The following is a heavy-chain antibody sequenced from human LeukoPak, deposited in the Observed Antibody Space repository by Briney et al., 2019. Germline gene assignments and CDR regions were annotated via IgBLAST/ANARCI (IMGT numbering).Heavy chain of an antibody. CDR1: GYSFTDHY. D-gene: IGHD3-3*01. Sequence: GESLKISCKGSGYSFTDHYMHWVRQAPGQGLEWMGWINPNSGGTNYGQRFQGRVTMTRDTSISTVYMELSRLRSDDTAVYYCARDYRGYFWSGFRFDPWGQGTLVTVSS. J-gene: IGHJ5*02. V-gene: IGHV1-2*02. CDR2: INPNSGGT. CDR3: ARDYRGYFWSGFRFDP.